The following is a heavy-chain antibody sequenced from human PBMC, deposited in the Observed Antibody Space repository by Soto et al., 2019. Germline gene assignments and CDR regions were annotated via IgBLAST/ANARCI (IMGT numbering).Heavy chain of an antibody. Sequence: PSESLSLTCTVSGGTISSGDYYWNWLRQPPGKGLEWIGYIYYSGSTDYNPSLQSRVTISVDTSKNLVSLKLSSVTAADTAVYFCARDVVATIRGDHYFDYWGQGALVTVSS. CDR1: GGTISSGDYY. V-gene: IGHV4-30-4*01. CDR3: ARDVVATIRGDHYFDY. D-gene: IGHD5-12*01. J-gene: IGHJ4*02. CDR2: IYYSGST.